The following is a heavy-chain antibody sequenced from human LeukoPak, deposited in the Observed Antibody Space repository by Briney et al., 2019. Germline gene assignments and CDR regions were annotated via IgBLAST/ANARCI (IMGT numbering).Heavy chain of an antibody. Sequence: SETLSLTCTVSGGSIIISNYYWGWIRQSPGKGLECIGKISYSGSTYYNPSLRSRVHMSVDTSKNQFSLKLRSATAADTGVYYCARLTDFWGQGILVTVSS. CDR2: ISYSGST. CDR1: GGSIIISNYY. V-gene: IGHV4-39*01. J-gene: IGHJ4*02. CDR3: ARLTDF.